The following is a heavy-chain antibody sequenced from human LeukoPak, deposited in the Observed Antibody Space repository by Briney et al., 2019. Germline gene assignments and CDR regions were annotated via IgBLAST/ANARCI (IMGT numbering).Heavy chain of an antibody. D-gene: IGHD1-26*01. J-gene: IGHJ4*02. CDR3: VTDRYSDSAFGD. CDR1: SGFA. Sequence: GESLRLSCAAFSGFAMSWVRQAPGEGLVWVSRINTDGSVTNYADSVEGRFTISRDNAKNMLYLQMNDLRAEDTAVYYCVTDRYSDSAFGDWGQGTLVTVSS. CDR2: INTDGSVT. V-gene: IGHV3-74*01.